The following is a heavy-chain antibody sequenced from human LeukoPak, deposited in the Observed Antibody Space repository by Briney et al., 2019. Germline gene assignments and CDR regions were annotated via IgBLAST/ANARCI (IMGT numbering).Heavy chain of an antibody. CDR2: ISYDGSNK. Sequence: GRSLRLSCAASGFTFSSYAMHWVRQAPGKGLEWVAVISYDGSNKYYADSVKGRFTISRDNSKNTLYLQMNSLRAEDTAVYYCAREGPPGWGIAVAGTFDYWGQGTLVTVSS. D-gene: IGHD6-19*01. CDR3: AREGPPGWGIAVAGTFDY. CDR1: GFTFSSYA. V-gene: IGHV3-30-3*01. J-gene: IGHJ4*02.